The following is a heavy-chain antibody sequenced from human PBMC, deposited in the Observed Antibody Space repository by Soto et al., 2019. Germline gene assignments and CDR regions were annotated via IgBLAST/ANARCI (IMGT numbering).Heavy chain of an antibody. CDR1: GGSFSGYY. CDR2: INHSGST. V-gene: IGHV4-34*01. CDR3: ASKQDIVVVVAATRDAFDI. J-gene: IGHJ3*02. D-gene: IGHD2-15*01. Sequence: SETLSLTCAVYGGSFSGYYWSWIRQPPGKGLEWIGEINHSGSTNYNPSLKSRVTISVDTSKNQFSLKLSSVTAADTAVYYCASKQDIVVVVAATRDAFDIWGQGTMVTVSS.